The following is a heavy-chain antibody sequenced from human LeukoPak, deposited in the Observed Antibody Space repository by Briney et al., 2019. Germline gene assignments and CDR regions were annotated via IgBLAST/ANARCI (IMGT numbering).Heavy chain of an antibody. V-gene: IGHV4-59*08. Sequence: SETLSLTCTVSGGSISSFYWSWIRQPPGEGLEWIGYIYYSGSTNYNPSLKSRVTISIDTSKNQFSLNLTSVTAADTAVYCCARGGLGGITAYSNYLFDYWGRGTLVTVSS. D-gene: IGHD4-11*01. CDR2: IYYSGST. CDR1: GGSISSFY. J-gene: IGHJ4*02. CDR3: ARGGLGGITAYSNYLFDY.